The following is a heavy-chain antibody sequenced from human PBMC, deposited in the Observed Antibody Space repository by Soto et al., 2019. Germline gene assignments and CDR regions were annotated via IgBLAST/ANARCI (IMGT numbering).Heavy chain of an antibody. CDR3: ARLHIVVVTAASPPSPYYYGMDV. D-gene: IGHD2-21*02. J-gene: IGHJ6*02. CDR1: GGTFSSYA. CDR2: IIPIFGTA. V-gene: IGHV1-69*13. Sequence: ASVKVSCKASGGTFSSYAISWVRQAPGQGLEWMGGIIPIFGTANYAQKFQGRVTITADESTSTAYMELSSLRSEDTAVYYCARLHIVVVTAASPPSPYYYGMDVWGQGTTVTVSS.